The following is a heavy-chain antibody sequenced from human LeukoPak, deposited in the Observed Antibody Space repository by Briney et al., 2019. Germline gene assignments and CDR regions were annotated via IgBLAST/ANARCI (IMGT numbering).Heavy chain of an antibody. J-gene: IGHJ4*02. D-gene: IGHD2-2*01. CDR1: GGSISSNTYY. Sequence: NSSETLSLTCTVSGGSISSNTYYWGWIRQPPGKGLEWIASISYSGNTYYNPSLKSRVTIFVDTSKNQFSLKVSSVTAADTAVYYCARLWDCSSTSCHLTFDYWGQGTLVTVSS. V-gene: IGHV4-39*01. CDR2: ISYSGNT. CDR3: ARLWDCSSTSCHLTFDY.